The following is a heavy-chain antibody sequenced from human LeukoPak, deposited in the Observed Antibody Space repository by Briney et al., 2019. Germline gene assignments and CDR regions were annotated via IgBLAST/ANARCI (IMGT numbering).Heavy chain of an antibody. J-gene: IGHJ4*02. CDR1: GGSISSSSYY. CDR3: ARQPSNPYYDSSGYDPGDY. CDR2: IYYSGST. V-gene: IGHV4-39*01. D-gene: IGHD3-22*01. Sequence: SXXLSLTCTVSGGSISSSSYYWGWIRQPPGKGLEWIGSIYYSGSTYYNPSRKSRITISVDTAKNPFSLNLSSVTAADTAVYYCARQPSNPYYDSSGYDPGDYWGQGTLVTVSS.